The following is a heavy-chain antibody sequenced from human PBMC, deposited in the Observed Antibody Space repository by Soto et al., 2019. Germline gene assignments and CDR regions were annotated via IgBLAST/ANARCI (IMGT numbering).Heavy chain of an antibody. CDR3: ARHRGTNGPTGGYGMDV. D-gene: IGHD1-1*01. Sequence: QVQLQESGPGLVKPSETLSLTCTVSGVSISSYYWSWVRQPPGKGLEWIGYLYYSGSTNYNPSLKSRVTISVDTSKNQFSLKLSSVTAADTAVYYCARHRGTNGPTGGYGMDVWGQGTTVTVSS. CDR2: LYYSGST. J-gene: IGHJ6*02. V-gene: IGHV4-59*08. CDR1: GVSISSYY.